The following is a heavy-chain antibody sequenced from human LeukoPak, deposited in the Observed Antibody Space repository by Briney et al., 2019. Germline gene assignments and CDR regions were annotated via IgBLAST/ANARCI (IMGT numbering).Heavy chain of an antibody. CDR2: ISSSSSYI. V-gene: IGHV3-21*01. CDR1: GFTFSAYS. CDR3: ARDLAGSGSYIDY. J-gene: IGHJ4*02. Sequence: GGSLRLSCVASGFTFSAYSMNWVRQAPGKGLEWVSSISSSSSYIFYADSVKGRFTISRDNAKNPLYLQMNSLRAEDTAVYSCARDLAGSGSYIDYWGQGTLVTVSS. D-gene: IGHD3-10*01.